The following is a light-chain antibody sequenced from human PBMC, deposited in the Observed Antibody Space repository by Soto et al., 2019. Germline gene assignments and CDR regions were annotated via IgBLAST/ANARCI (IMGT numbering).Light chain of an antibody. CDR3: QQYTEYPYT. CDR2: RPS. CDR1: QSISTY. V-gene: IGKV1-5*03. J-gene: IGKJ2*01. Sequence: DIQMTQSPSTLSASVGDRVSITCRASQSISTYLAWYQQKPGKAPKALIYRPSSLESGVPSRFSCSGSGTEFTLTISSLQPDDFATYYCQQYTEYPYTFGQGTKLEIK.